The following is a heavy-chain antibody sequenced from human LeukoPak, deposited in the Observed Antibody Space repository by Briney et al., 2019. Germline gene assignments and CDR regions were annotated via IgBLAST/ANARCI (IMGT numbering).Heavy chain of an antibody. CDR3: TRLAVAYFDS. V-gene: IGHV3-66*04. CDR2: IYSSGST. J-gene: IGHJ4*02. D-gene: IGHD6-19*01. Sequence: PGGSLRLSCAASEFTFVRYAVNWVRHAPGTGLEWVSVIYSSGSTYYPDSVKGRFTISRDESKNTLYLQMNSLRAEDTAVYYCTRLAVAYFDSGGQGTLVTVSS. CDR1: EFTFVRYA.